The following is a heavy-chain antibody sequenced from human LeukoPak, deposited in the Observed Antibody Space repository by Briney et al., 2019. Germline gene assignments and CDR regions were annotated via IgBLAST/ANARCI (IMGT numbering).Heavy chain of an antibody. CDR2: IKQDGSEK. V-gene: IGHV3-7*01. J-gene: IGHJ5*02. CDR1: GFTFSSYW. CDR3: ASWDASEQPGFDP. D-gene: IGHD6-13*01. Sequence: GGSLRLSCAASGFTFSSYWMSWVRQAPGKGLEWVANIKQDGSEKYYVDSVKGRFTISRDNAKNSLYLQMNSLRAEDTAVYYCASWDASEQPGFDPWGQGTLVTVSS.